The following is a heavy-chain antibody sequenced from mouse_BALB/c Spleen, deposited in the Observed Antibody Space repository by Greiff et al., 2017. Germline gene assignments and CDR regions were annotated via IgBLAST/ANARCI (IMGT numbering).Heavy chain of an antibody. CDR2: ISSGGGST. CDR1: GFAFSSYD. Sequence: EVKLMESGGGLVKPGGSLKLSCAASGFAFSSYDMSWVRQTPEKRLEWVAYISSGGGSTYYPDTVKGRFTISRDNAKNTLYLQMSSLKSEDTAMYYCARHATTATRGWFAYWGQGTLVTVSA. D-gene: IGHD1-2*01. V-gene: IGHV5-12-1*01. J-gene: IGHJ3*01. CDR3: ARHATTATRGWFAY.